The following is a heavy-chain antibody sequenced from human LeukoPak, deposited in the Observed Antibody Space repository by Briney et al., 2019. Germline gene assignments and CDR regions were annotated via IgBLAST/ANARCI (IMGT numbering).Heavy chain of an antibody. CDR3: ARSFDY. CDR2: ISGYDGKT. Sequence: GASVKVSCKASGYTFTTFGINWVRQAPGQGLEWMGWISGYDGKTNYAQKLRDRVTMLRDTATSTVYMELSSLRSEDMAVYYCARSFDYWGQGTLVTVSS. CDR1: GYTFTTFG. V-gene: IGHV1-18*03. J-gene: IGHJ4*02.